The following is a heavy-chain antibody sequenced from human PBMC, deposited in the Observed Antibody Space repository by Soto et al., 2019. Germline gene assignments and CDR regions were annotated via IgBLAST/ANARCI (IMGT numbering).Heavy chain of an antibody. CDR1: GFTFSDYY. CDR2: ISGSAGAT. CDR3: ARSYNGYGDY. J-gene: IGHJ4*02. D-gene: IGHD5-12*01. Sequence: PGGSLRLSCAAAGFTFSDYYMSRVRQAPGKGLEWVSYISGSAGATYYADSVRGRFAISRDNAKSSLSLQMNSLRAEDTAVYYCARSYNGYGDYWGQGTQVTVSS. V-gene: IGHV3-11*01.